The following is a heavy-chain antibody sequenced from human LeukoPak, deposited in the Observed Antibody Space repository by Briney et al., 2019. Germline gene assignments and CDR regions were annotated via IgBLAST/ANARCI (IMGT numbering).Heavy chain of an antibody. Sequence: ASVKVSCKASGYTFTSYYMHWVRQAPGRGLEWMGIINPSGGSTSYAQKFQGRVTMTRDTPTSTVYMELSSLRSEDTAVYYCARDVVRGYSGYGRYFDYWGQGTLVTVSS. V-gene: IGHV1-46*01. CDR2: INPSGGST. CDR1: GYTFTSYY. CDR3: ARDVVRGYSGYGRYFDY. J-gene: IGHJ4*02. D-gene: IGHD5-12*01.